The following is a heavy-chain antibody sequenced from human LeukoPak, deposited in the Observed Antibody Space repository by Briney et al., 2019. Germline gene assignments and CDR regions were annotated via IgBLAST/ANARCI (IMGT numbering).Heavy chain of an antibody. D-gene: IGHD6-13*01. J-gene: IGHJ4*02. V-gene: IGHV4-34*01. CDR2: INHSGST. Sequence: SETPSLTCAVYGGSFSGYYWSWIRQPPGKGLEWIGEINHSGSTNYNPSLKSRVTISVDTSKNQFSLKLSSVTAADTAVYYCARLGSYSSSWSFDYWGQGTLVTVSS. CDR1: GGSFSGYY. CDR3: ARLGSYSSSWSFDY.